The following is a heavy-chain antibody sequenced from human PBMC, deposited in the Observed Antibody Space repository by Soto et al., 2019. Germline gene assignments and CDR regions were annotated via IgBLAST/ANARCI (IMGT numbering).Heavy chain of an antibody. V-gene: IGHV3-15*01. CDR2: IKSKTDGGTT. J-gene: IGHJ4*02. Sequence: EVQLVESGGGLVKPGGSLRLSCAASGFTFSNAWMSWVRQAPGKGLEWVGRIKSKTDGGTTDYAAPVKGRFTISRDDSKNTLYLQMNSLKTEDTAVYYCAKYADRSSSRGAFDYWGQGTLVTVSS. CDR1: GFTFSNAW. CDR3: AKYADRSSSRGAFDY. D-gene: IGHD6-6*01.